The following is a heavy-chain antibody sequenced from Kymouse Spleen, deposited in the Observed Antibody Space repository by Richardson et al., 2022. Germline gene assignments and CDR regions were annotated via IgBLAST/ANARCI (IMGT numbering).Heavy chain of an antibody. D-gene: IGHD2-8*01. CDR2: IRSKANSYAT. Sequence: EVQLVESGGGLVQPGGSLKLSCAASGFTFSGSAMHWVRQASGKGLEWVGRIRSKANSYATAYAASVKGRFTISRDDSKNTAYLQMNSLKTEDTAVYYCTRHADIVLMVYAHYGMDVWGQGTTVTVSS. J-gene: IGHJ6*02. CDR3: TRHADIVLMVYAHYGMDV. V-gene: IGHV3-73*02. CDR1: GFTFSGSA.